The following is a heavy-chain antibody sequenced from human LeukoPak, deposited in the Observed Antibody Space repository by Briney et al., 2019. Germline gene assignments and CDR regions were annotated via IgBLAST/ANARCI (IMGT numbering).Heavy chain of an antibody. V-gene: IGHV3-53*01. CDR3: ATSPPVVPAAITAFDI. CDR1: GFTVSSNY. D-gene: IGHD2-2*01. Sequence: PGGSLRLSCAASGFTVSSNYMSWVRQAPGKGLEWVSVIYSGGSTYYADSVKGRFTISRDNSKNTLYLQMNSLRAEDTAVYYCATSPPVVPAAITAFDIWGQGTMVTVSS. J-gene: IGHJ3*02. CDR2: IYSGGST.